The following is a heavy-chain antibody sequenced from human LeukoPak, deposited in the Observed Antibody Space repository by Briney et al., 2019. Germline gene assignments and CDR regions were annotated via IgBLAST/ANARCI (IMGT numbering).Heavy chain of an antibody. V-gene: IGHV4-39*01. CDR3: TRYGDRSNREFDY. CDR2: FYYSGNT. CDR1: SGSISSFY. D-gene: IGHD2-21*02. J-gene: IGHJ4*02. Sequence: PSETLSLTCTVSSGSISSFYWGWIRQPPGKGLEWMASFYYSGNTYYNPSLQSRASISVDTSGSQFSLNLNSVTAADTAVYYCTRYGDRSNREFDYWGQGTLVTVSS.